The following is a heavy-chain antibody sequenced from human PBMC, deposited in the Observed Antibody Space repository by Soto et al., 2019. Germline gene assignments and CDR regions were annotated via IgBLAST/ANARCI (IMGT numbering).Heavy chain of an antibody. CDR1: GFTFNAYA. Sequence: GGSLRLSCAASGFTFNAYAMSWVRQAPGKGLEWVSSISSSSSYIYYADSVKGRFTISRDNAKNSLYLQMNSLRAEDTAVYYCARGDCSGGSCPAGDAFDTWGQGTMVTVSS. CDR2: ISSSSSYI. J-gene: IGHJ3*02. D-gene: IGHD2-15*01. CDR3: ARGDCSGGSCPAGDAFDT. V-gene: IGHV3-21*01.